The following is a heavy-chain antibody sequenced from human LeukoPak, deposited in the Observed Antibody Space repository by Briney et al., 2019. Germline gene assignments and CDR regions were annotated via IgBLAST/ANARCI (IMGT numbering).Heavy chain of an antibody. D-gene: IGHD6-13*01. Sequence: GGSLRLSCAASGFIFTSYFMSWFRQAPGKGLEWVASIKHDGSEKYYVHSVRGRFTISRDNSKNTLYLQMNCLRAEDTTVYYCAKDLRGSSSWYPDYYYGMDVWGQGTTVTVSS. CDR3: AKDLRGSSSWYPDYYYGMDV. J-gene: IGHJ6*02. CDR2: IKHDGSEK. CDR1: GFIFTSYF. V-gene: IGHV3-7*03.